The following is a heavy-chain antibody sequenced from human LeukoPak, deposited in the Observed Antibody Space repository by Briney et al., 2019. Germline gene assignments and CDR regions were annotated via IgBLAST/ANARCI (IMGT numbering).Heavy chain of an antibody. J-gene: IGHJ4*02. V-gene: IGHV1-8*02. Sequence: ASVKVSCKASGYTFTDYYIHWVRQAPGQGLEWMGWMNPNSGNTGYAQKFQGRVSMTRDTSISTAYMELSSLRSEDTAMYYCAKDPAGCSGGSCYSRYFDFWGQGTLVTVSS. D-gene: IGHD2-15*01. CDR1: GYTFTDYY. CDR3: AKDPAGCSGGSCYSRYFDF. CDR2: MNPNSGNT.